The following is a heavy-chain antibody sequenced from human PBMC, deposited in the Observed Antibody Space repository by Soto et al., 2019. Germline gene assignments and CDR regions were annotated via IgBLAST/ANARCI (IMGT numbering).Heavy chain of an antibody. CDR1: GGSISSSSYY. CDR2: IYYSGST. V-gene: IGHV4-39*01. D-gene: IGHD3-22*01. J-gene: IGHJ4*02. CDR3: ASYYYDSSGYYYVPGVY. Sequence: QLQLQESGPGLVKPSETLSLTCTVSGGSISSSSYYWGWIRQPPGKGLEWIGSIYYSGSTYYNPSLKSRVTISVDTSKNQFSLKLSSVTAADTAVYYCASYYYDSSGYYYVPGVYWGQGTLVNVSS.